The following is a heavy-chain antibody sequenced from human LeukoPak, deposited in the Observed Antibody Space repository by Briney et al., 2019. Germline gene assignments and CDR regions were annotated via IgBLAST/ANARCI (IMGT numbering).Heavy chain of an antibody. CDR1: GGTFSSYA. V-gene: IGHV1-69*04. CDR2: IIPILGIA. CDR3: AAETTVYFGLHYGMDV. J-gene: IGHJ6*02. Sequence: RASVKVSCKASGGTFSSYAISWVRQAPGQGLEWMGRIIPILGIANYAQKFQGRVTITADKSTSTAYMELSSLRSEDTAVYYCAAETTVYFGLHYGMDVWGQGTTVTVSS. D-gene: IGHD4-17*01.